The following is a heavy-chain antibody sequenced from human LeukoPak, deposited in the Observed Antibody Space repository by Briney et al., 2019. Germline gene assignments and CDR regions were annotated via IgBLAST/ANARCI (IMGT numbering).Heavy chain of an antibody. D-gene: IGHD3-3*01. CDR1: GFTFSSYS. V-gene: IGHV3-23*01. CDR2: ISGSGGST. J-gene: IGHJ4*02. CDR3: AKDRAYDFWSGSFGY. Sequence: GGSLRLSCAASGFTFSSYSMNWVRQAPGKGLEWVSAISGSGGSTYYADSVKGRFTISRDNSKNTLYLQMNSLRAEDTAVYYCAKDRAYDFWSGSFGYWGQGTLVTVSS.